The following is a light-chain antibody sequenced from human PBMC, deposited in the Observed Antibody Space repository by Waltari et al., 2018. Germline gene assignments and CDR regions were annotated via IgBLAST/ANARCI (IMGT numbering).Light chain of an antibody. J-gene: IGKJ1*01. V-gene: IGKV3-20*01. CDR1: QSVGRT. CDR3: QHYLRLPVA. CDR2: GAS. Sequence: IVLTQSPGTLSLSPGERAIVSCRASQSVGRTLAWYQQKPGQAPRLLIYGASNRATGIPDRFIGSGFGTEFSLTISGLEPEDSAVYYCQHYLRLPVAFGQGTKVEIK.